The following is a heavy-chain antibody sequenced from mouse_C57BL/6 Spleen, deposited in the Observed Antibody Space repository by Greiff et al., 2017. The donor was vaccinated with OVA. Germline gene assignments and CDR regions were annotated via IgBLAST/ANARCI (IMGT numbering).Heavy chain of an antibody. CDR3: ARKVVYWYFDV. J-gene: IGHJ1*03. V-gene: IGHV5-17*01. D-gene: IGHD1-1*02. CDR1: GFTFSDYG. CDR2: ISSGSSTI. Sequence: EVKLEESGGGLVKPGGSLKLSCAASGFTFSDYGMHWVRQAPEKGLEWVAYISSGSSTIYYADTLKGRCTISRDNAKNTLFLQMTSLRSEDTAMYYCARKVVYWYFDVWGTGTTVTVSS.